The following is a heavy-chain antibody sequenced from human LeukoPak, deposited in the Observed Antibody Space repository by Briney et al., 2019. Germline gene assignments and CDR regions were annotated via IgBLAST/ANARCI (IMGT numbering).Heavy chain of an antibody. CDR2: FNHSWGA. CDR1: SGSFSGYY. V-gene: IGHV4-34*01. J-gene: IGHJ4*02. D-gene: IGHD3-10*01. CDR3: AASLWFGIYPDY. Sequence: PSETLSLTCGVYSGSFSGYYWTWFRQPPGKGLEWIGEFNHSWGAKYNPSLKSRATISVDTSKNHLSLSLNSVTAADTAVYYFAASLWFGIYPDYWGQGSLVTVSS.